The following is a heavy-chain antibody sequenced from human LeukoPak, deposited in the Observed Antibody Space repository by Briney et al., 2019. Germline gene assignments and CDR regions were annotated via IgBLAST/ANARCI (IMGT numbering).Heavy chain of an antibody. D-gene: IGHD2-15*01. CDR1: GGSISSYY. CDR3: ARGYCSGGSCYSFDY. Sequence: SATLSLTCTVSGGSISSYYWSWIRQPPGKGLEWIGYIFYSGSTNYNPSLKSRVTISVDTSKNQVSLKLRSVTAADTAVYYCARGYCSGGSCYSFDYWGQGTLVTVSS. CDR2: IFYSGST. V-gene: IGHV4-59*08. J-gene: IGHJ4*02.